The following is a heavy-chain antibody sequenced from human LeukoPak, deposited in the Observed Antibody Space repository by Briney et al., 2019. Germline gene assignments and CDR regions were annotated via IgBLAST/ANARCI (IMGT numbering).Heavy chain of an antibody. Sequence: PSETLSLTCTVSGGSINSGNYYWSWIRQPAGKGLEWIGRIYTNGGIMYNPSLKSRVAISMDTSKNQFSLDLNSGTAADTAMYYCAREGAAYYWGQGTLVTVSS. V-gene: IGHV4-61*02. D-gene: IGHD1-26*01. J-gene: IGHJ4*02. CDR3: AREGAAYY. CDR2: IYTNGGI. CDR1: GGSINSGNYY.